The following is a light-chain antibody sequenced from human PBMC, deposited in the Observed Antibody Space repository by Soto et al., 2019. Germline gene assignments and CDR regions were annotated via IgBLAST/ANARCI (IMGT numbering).Light chain of an antibody. CDR2: GAS. CDR3: HQRQSWPRT. J-gene: IGKJ1*01. V-gene: IGKV3-15*01. CDR1: QSVSTK. Sequence: EILMTQSPATLSVSPGETATLSCRASQSVSTKLAWYQQKPGQAPRLLINGASTRATGVPARFSASGTGTDFTLTISDVQPEDFAVYYCHQRQSWPRTFGQGTKVDIK.